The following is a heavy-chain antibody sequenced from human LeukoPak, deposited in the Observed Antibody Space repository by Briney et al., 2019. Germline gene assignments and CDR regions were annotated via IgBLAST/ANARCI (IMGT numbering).Heavy chain of an antibody. V-gene: IGHV1-3*01. D-gene: IGHD2-15*01. CDR1: GYTFGKYA. J-gene: IGHJ4*02. CDR2: IDGGNGDT. CDR3: ARDQSRDIRVDFDY. Sequence: ASVKVSCKTSGYTFGKYAIHWVRQAPGQRFEWMGWIDGGNGDTRFSQRFQDRVSFTRDTFATTVYMEVTSLRSEDTAVYYCARDQSRDIRVDFDYWGQGTLVTVSS.